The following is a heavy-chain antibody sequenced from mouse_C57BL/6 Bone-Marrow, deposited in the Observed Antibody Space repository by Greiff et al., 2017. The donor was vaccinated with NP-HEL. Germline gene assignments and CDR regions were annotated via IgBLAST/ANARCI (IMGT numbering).Heavy chain of an antibody. CDR3: AREDDYYGSGFDY. CDR2: IYPRSGNT. J-gene: IGHJ2*01. CDR1: GYTFPSYG. Sequence: QVQLQQSGAELARPGASVKLSCKASGYTFPSYGISWVKQRTGPGLEWIGEIYPRSGNTYYNEKFKGKATLTADKSSSTAYMELHSLTSEDSAVYFCAREDDYYGSGFDYWGQGTTLTVSS. D-gene: IGHD1-1*01. V-gene: IGHV1-81*01.